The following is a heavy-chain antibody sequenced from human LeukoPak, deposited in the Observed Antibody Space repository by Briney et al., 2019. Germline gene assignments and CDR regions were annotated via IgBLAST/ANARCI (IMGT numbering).Heavy chain of an antibody. J-gene: IGHJ5*02. Sequence: ARSLRLSCAASGFTFSNYGMHWVRQAQGKGLEWVAVVSSDGSIDYYADSVRGRFTVSRDNSKNTMFLQFNTLRPEDTAVYYCAREGMGTTFSAWFDPWGQGTLVTVSS. CDR2: VSSDGSID. CDR3: AREGMGTTFSAWFDP. CDR1: GFTFSNYG. D-gene: IGHD1-7*01. V-gene: IGHV3-30*03.